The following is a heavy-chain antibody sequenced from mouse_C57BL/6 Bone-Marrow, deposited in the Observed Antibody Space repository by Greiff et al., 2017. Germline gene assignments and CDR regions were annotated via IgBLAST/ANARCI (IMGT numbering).Heavy chain of an antibody. Sequence: EVQLQQSGPELVKPGASVKISCKASGYTFTDYYMNWVKQSHGKSLEWIGDINPNNGGTSYNQKFKGKATLTVDKSSSTAYMELRSLTSDDSAVYYCARPSTVVAPGDYWGQGTTLTVSS. CDR2: INPNNGGT. CDR1: GYTFTDYY. V-gene: IGHV1-26*01. J-gene: IGHJ2*01. CDR3: ARPSTVVAPGDY. D-gene: IGHD1-1*01.